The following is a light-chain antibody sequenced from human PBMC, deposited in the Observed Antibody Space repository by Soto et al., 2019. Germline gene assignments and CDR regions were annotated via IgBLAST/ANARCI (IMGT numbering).Light chain of an antibody. V-gene: IGKV1-39*01. CDR1: QSIRNY. J-gene: IGKJ2*01. Sequence: DIQLTQSPSSLSAFVGDRVTITCRASQSIRNYLNWYQQKPGKPPKLLIYAASRLQSGVPSRFSGSGSGTECTLTINSLQPEDFATYYCQESDKTPRYTFGQGTKLDFK. CDR2: AAS. CDR3: QESDKTPRYT.